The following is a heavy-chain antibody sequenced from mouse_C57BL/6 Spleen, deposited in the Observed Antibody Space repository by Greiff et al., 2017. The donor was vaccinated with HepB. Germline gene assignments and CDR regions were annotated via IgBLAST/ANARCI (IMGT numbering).Heavy chain of an antibody. J-gene: IGHJ2*01. V-gene: IGHV1-66*01. CDR1: GYSFTSYY. Sequence: LQESGPELVKPGASVKISCKASGYSFTSYYIHWVKQRPGQGLEWIGWIYPGSGNTKYNEKFKGKATLTADTSSSTAYMQLSSLTSEDSAVYYCARLGGRDYFDYWGQGTTLTVSS. CDR2: IYPGSGNT. D-gene: IGHD1-1*02. CDR3: ARLGGRDYFDY.